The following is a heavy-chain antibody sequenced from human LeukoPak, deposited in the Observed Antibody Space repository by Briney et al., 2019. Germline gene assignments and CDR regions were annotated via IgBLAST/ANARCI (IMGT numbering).Heavy chain of an antibody. CDR1: GGSISSYY. CDR2: IYYSGST. D-gene: IGHD6-19*01. CDR3: AGNSGWYPYYCDQ. Sequence: SETLSLTCTVSGGSISSYYWNWIRQRPGKGLEWIGYIYYSGSTNYNPSLKSRVTISVDTSKNQSSLKLSSVTAADTAVYYCAGNSGWYPYYCDQWGQGTLVTVSS. J-gene: IGHJ4*02. V-gene: IGHV4-59*01.